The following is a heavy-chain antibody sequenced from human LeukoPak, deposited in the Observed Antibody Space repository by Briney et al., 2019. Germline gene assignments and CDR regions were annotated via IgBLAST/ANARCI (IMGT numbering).Heavy chain of an antibody. V-gene: IGHV4-39*01. CDR1: GGSITSSSSY. D-gene: IGHD3-10*01. CDR3: ATAVSGSYYHFDY. J-gene: IGHJ4*02. Sequence: SETLSLTCTVSGGSITSSSSYWGWIRQPPGKGLEWIGSIYYTGATYSNPSLKSRVTISIDTSKNQFSLRLSSVTAADTAIYYCATAVSGSYYHFDYWGQGTLATVSS. CDR2: IYYTGAT.